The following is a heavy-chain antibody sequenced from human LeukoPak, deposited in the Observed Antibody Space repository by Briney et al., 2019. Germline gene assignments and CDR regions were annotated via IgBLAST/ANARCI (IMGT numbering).Heavy chain of an antibody. J-gene: IGHJ4*02. CDR2: MFHSGST. CDR1: GGSISSGYY. Sequence: PSETLSLTCTVSGGSISSGYYWGWIRQPPGKGLEWIGSMFHSGSTYYNPSLKSRVTMSVDTSKNQFSLKLSSVTAADTAVYYCARVRYNWNRDFDYWGQGTLVTVSS. V-gene: IGHV4-38-2*02. CDR3: ARVRYNWNRDFDY. D-gene: IGHD1-20*01.